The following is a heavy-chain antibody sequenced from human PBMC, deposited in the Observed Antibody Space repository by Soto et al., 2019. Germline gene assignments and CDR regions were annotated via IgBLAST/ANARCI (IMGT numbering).Heavy chain of an antibody. J-gene: IGHJ6*02. CDR3: AREGVAPYYYGMDV. D-gene: IGHD5-12*01. Sequence: QVQLVQSGAEVKKPGASVKVSCKASGYTFTRSGISWVRQAPGQGLEWMGWISTYNGDTNYAQTFQGRVTMTTDTXXSTVHMEVRSLRSDDTAVYYCAREGVAPYYYGMDVWGQGTPVTVSS. V-gene: IGHV1-18*01. CDR1: GYTFTRSG. CDR2: ISTYNGDT.